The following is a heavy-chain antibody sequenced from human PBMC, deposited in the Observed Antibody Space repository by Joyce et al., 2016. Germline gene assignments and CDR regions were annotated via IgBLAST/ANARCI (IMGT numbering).Heavy chain of an antibody. V-gene: IGHV3-33*01. J-gene: IGHJ4*02. D-gene: IGHD7-27*01. Sequence: QVQLEESGGGVVQPGRSLRLSCAGSGFIFGAQTRHWVRQCPGKGLEWVALIWYDGSRQYYLDSVNGRFTISRDNSRNTLYLERDRLRAEDTAVYYCGRERGTLTGPVDHWGQGTLVTVSS. CDR1: GFIFGAQT. CDR2: IWYDGSRQ. CDR3: GRERGTLTGPVDH.